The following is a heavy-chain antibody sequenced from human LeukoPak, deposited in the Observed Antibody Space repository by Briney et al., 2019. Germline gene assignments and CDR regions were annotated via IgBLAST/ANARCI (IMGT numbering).Heavy chain of an antibody. V-gene: IGHV3-66*01. CDR3: ARGPSYSSSWYPFDY. Sequence: ETLSPTCTVSGGSISSYYWSWIRQPPGKGLEWVSVIYSGGSTYYADSVKGRFTISRDNSKNMLYLQMNSLRAEDTAVYYCARGPSYSSSWYPFDYWGQGTLVTVSS. CDR2: IYSGGST. J-gene: IGHJ4*02. D-gene: IGHD6-13*01. CDR1: GGSISSYY.